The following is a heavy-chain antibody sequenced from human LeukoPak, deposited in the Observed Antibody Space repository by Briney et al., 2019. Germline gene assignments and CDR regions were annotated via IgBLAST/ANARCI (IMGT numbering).Heavy chain of an antibody. V-gene: IGHV3-7*01. CDR3: GYTNNFYH. Sequence: PGGSLRLSCVTSGLTFSGQWLHWVRPAPGQGLEWVANIKHDGREKYYVDSVKGRFTISRDDGQNSLSLHMNSVRAEDTAVYYCGYTNNFYHWGQGALVVVSA. D-gene: IGHD3-16*02. J-gene: IGHJ4*02. CDR1: GLTFSGQW. CDR2: IKHDGREK.